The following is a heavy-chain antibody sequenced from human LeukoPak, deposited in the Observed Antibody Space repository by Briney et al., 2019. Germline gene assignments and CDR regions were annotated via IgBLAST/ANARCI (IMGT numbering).Heavy chain of an antibody. CDR2: ISGGDDTT. Sequence: GGSLRLSCAASGFIFSNYAMTWVRQGPGKGLEWVSTISGGDDTTTYGDSVKGRFTISRDNSNNTVYLQMDSLRVDDTAVYYCAKDLSLLEWFGAPDAFDFWGQGTMVTVSS. D-gene: IGHD3-3*01. J-gene: IGHJ3*01. V-gene: IGHV3-23*01. CDR3: AKDLSLLEWFGAPDAFDF. CDR1: GFIFSNYA.